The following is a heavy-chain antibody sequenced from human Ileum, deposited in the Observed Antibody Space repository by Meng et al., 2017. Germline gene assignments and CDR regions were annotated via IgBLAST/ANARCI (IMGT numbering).Heavy chain of an antibody. CDR3: TTDIGGAFKVRDY. CDR2: IVSKTDGGTT. V-gene: IGHV3-15*04. J-gene: IGHJ4*02. CDR1: GFTFSNAW. D-gene: IGHD3-16*01. Sequence: GESLKISCAASGFTFSNAWMSWVRQAPGKGLEWVGRIVSKTDGGTTEYAAPVKGRFTISRDDSKNTLYLQMNSLETEDTAVYYCTTDIGGAFKVRDYWGQGTLVTVSS.